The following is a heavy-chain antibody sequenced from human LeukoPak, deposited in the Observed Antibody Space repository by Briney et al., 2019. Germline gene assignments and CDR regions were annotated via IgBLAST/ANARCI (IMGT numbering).Heavy chain of an antibody. CDR3: LRDAQRPRLTPDY. CDR1: GYTFNTYG. D-gene: IGHD6-25*01. V-gene: IGHV1-18*01. J-gene: IGHJ4*02. CDR2: ISTYNGDI. Sequence: GASVKVSCEASGYTFNTYGISWVRQAPGQGLEWMGWISTYNGDIKYVQNLQGRVTMTTDTSTSTAYTELMSLRSDDTAVYYCLRDAQRPRLTPDYWGQGTLVTVSS.